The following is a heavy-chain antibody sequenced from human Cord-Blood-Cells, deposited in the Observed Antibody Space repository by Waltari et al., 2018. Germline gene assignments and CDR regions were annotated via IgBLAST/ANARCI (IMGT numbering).Heavy chain of an antibody. CDR1: GYTFTSYD. CDR2: MNPNDGNT. CDR3: ARRVRRDGYTHWDY. Sequence: QVQLVQSGAEVKKPGASVKVSCKASGYTFTSYDINWVRQATGQGLEWMGWMNPNDGNTGYAQKFQGRVTITRNTSISPAYMELSSLRSEETVVYYCARRVRRDGYTHWDYWGQGTLVTVSS. D-gene: IGHD5-12*01. V-gene: IGHV1-8*03. J-gene: IGHJ4*02.